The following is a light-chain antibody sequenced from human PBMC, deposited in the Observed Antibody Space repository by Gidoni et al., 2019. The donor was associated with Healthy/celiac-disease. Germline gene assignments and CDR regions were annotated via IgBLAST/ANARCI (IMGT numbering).Light chain of an antibody. CDR3: QQYGSSPPYT. Sequence: EIVLTQSPGTLSWSPGERATLSCRASQSVSSSYLAWYQQKPGQAPRLLIYGASSRATGIPDRFSGSGSGTDFTLTISRLEPEDFAVYYCQQYGSSPPYTFXQXTKLEIK. CDR1: QSVSSSY. CDR2: GAS. J-gene: IGKJ2*01. V-gene: IGKV3-20*01.